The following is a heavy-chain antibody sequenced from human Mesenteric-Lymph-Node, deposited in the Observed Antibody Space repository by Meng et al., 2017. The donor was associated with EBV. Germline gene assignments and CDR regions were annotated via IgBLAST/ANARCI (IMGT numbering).Heavy chain of an antibody. CDR1: GYTVTNYA. V-gene: IGHV7-4-1*02. D-gene: IGHD1-14*01. CDR3: ARENPGDYIDY. CDR2: FNTISGNP. Sequence: VARVLFGLGLKKPEASVEGSCKASGYTVTNYAMHWVRQAPGQGLEWVGWFNTISGNPAYGQGFTGRFVFSWDTSVSTAYLQISSLKTEDTAVYYCARENPGDYIDYWGQGTLVTVSS. J-gene: IGHJ4*02.